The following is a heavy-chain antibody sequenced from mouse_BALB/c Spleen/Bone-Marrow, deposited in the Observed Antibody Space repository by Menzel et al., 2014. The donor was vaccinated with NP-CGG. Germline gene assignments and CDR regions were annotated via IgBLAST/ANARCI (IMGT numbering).Heavy chain of an antibody. CDR1: GFNIKDYY. D-gene: IGHD2-4*01. CDR2: IDPENGNT. Sequence: EVQLQQSGAELVRPGALVRLSCKASGFNIKDYYMHWVKQRPEQGLEWIGWIDPENGNTIYDPKFLGKASITADTSSNTAYLQLSSLTSEDTAVYYCAMITTYWGQGTTLTVSS. CDR3: AMITTY. V-gene: IGHV14-1*02. J-gene: IGHJ2*01.